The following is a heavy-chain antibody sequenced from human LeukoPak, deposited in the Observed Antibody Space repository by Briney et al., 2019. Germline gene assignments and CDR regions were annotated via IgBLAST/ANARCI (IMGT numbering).Heavy chain of an antibody. J-gene: IGHJ4*02. CDR2: ISAYNGNT. CDR3: ARVKFDYYDSSGPFDY. D-gene: IGHD3-22*01. CDR1: GYTFTSYG. V-gene: IGHV1-18*01. Sequence: GASVKVSCKASGYTFTSYGISWVRQAPGQGLEWMGWISAYNGNTNYAQKLQGRVTMTTDTSTSTAYMELRSLRSDDTAVYYCARVKFDYYDSSGPFDYWGQGTLVTVSS.